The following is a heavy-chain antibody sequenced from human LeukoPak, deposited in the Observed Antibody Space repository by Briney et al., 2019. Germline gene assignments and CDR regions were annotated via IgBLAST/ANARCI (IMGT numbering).Heavy chain of an antibody. J-gene: IGHJ3*02. D-gene: IGHD6-13*01. V-gene: IGHV4-4*02. Sequence: PSETLSLTCAVSGGSISSSNWWSWIRQPPGKGLEWIGEIYHSGSTNYNPSLKSRVTISVDTSKNQFSLKLSSVTPADTAVYYCARYDSSSPMGAVDIWGQGTMVTVSS. CDR1: GGSISSSNW. CDR3: ARYDSSSPMGAVDI. CDR2: IYHSGST.